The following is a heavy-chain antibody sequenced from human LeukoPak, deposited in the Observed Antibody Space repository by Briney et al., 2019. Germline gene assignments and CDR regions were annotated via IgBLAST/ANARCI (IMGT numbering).Heavy chain of an antibody. CDR1: GYTFTSYG. V-gene: IGHV1-18*01. Sequence: ASVKVSCKASGYTFTSYGISWVRQAPGQGLEWIGWISAYNGNTNYAQKLQGRVTMTTDTSTSTAYMELRSLRSDDTAVYYCARVALDGPEGYMGVWGKGTTVTVSS. CDR2: ISAYNGNT. J-gene: IGHJ6*03. CDR3: ARVALDGPEGYMGV. D-gene: IGHD5-24*01.